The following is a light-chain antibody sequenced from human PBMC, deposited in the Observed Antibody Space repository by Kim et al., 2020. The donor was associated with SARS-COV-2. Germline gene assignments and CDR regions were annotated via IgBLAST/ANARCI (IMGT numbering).Light chain of an antibody. CDR1: SSDVGVYNF. CDR2: EVS. J-gene: IGLJ1*01. V-gene: IGLV2-14*01. Sequence: QSALTQPASVSGSPGQSITISCTGTSSDVGVYNFVSWYQQHPGKAPKLMIYEVSNRPSRVPDRFSGSKSGNTASLTISGLQPEDEADYYCSSFTISSTVVFGTGTKVTVL. CDR3: SSFTISSTVV.